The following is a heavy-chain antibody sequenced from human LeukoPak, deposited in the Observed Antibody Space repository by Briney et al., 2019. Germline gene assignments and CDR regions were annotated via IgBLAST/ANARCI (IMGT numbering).Heavy chain of an antibody. V-gene: IGHV3-7*01. D-gene: IGHD2-8*01. Sequence: GGSLRLSCAASGFTFSRYAMSWVRQAPGKGLEWVANIKEDGSEKYYVDSVKGRFTISRDNAKNSVSLQMNSLRAEDTAVYYCARIYLKMASASWGQGTLVTVSS. CDR2: IKEDGSEK. CDR3: ARIYLKMASAS. J-gene: IGHJ5*02. CDR1: GFTFSRYA.